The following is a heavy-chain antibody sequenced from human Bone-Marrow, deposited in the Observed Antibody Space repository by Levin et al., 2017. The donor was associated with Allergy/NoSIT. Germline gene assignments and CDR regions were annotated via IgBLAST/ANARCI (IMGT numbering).Heavy chain of an antibody. CDR3: CRSSSWYNWCDA. CDR1: GDTFSSDA. J-gene: IGHJ5*02. CDR2: IIPMFGTA. Sequence: SVKVSCKASGDTFSSDAINWVRQAPGQGLEWMGGIIPMFGTARYTEKVQGRVTITADESTSTAYMELTSLTSEDTAIFYCCRSSSWYNWCDAWGQGTQVTAFS. V-gene: IGHV1-69*13. D-gene: IGHD6-13*01.